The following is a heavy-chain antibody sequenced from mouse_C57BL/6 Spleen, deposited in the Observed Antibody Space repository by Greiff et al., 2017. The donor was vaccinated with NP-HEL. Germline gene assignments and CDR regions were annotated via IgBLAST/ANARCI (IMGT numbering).Heavy chain of an antibody. D-gene: IGHD1-1*01. CDR3: ARAEGTVVAPWHFDV. V-gene: IGHV5-16*01. Sequence: EVKLVESEGGLVQPGSSMKLSCTASGFTFSDYYVAWVRQVPEKGLEWVANINYDGSSTYYLDSLKSRFIISRDNAKNILYLQMSSLKSEDTATYYCARAEGTVVAPWHFDVWGTGTTVTVSS. CDR1: GFTFSDYY. CDR2: INYDGSST. J-gene: IGHJ1*03.